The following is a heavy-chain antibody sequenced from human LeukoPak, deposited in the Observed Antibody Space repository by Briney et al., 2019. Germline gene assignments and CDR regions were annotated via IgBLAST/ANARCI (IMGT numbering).Heavy chain of an antibody. V-gene: IGHV4-38-2*02. Sequence: SETLSLTCTVSGYSISSGYYWGWIRQPPGKGLEWIGSIYHSGSTYYNPSLKSRVTISVDTSKNQFSLKLSSVTAADTAVYYCARDSPTTVVTAGAFDIWGQGTMVTVSS. CDR2: IYHSGST. CDR1: GYSISSGYY. D-gene: IGHD4-23*01. J-gene: IGHJ3*02. CDR3: ARDSPTTVVTAGAFDI.